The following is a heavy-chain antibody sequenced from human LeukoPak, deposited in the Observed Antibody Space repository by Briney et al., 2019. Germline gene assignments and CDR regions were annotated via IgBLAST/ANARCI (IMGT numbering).Heavy chain of an antibody. CDR1: GYTFTDCY. CDR3: ASDGGTRGAVAGYFDY. J-gene: IGHJ4*02. V-gene: IGHV1-2*04. D-gene: IGHD6-19*01. CDR2: INPNSGGT. Sequence: EASVKVSCKASGYTFTDCYIHWVRQAPGQGLEWMGWINPNSGGTNYAQKFQGWVTMTRDTSISTAHMDLSRLKSDDTAVYYCASDGGTRGAVAGYFDYWGQGALVTVSS.